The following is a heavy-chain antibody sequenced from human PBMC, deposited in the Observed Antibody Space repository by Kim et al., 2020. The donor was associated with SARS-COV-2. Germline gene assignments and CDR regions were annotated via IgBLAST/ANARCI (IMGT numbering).Heavy chain of an antibody. D-gene: IGHD6-13*01. CDR2: IKPDGSEK. CDR3: ATYYYSSSWAFDY. V-gene: IGHV3-7*03. Sequence: GGSLRLSCAASGFTFSSYWMSWVRQAPGKGLEWVANIKPDGSEKYYVDSVKGRFTISRDNAKNSLYLQMNILRAEDTAVYYCATYYYSSSWAFDYLGQGTLVTVSS. CDR1: GFTFSSYW. J-gene: IGHJ4*02.